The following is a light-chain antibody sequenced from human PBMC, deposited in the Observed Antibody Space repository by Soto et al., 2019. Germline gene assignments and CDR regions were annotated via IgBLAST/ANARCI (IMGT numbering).Light chain of an antibody. CDR3: QQRSNWPT. CDR2: DAS. Sequence: EIVLTQSPSTLSLSPGERATLSCRASQGLSSYLAWYQQKPGQAPRLLIYDASNSTTGIPARFSGSGSGTDFPLTISSLDPEDFAVYYCQQRSNWPTFGPGTKVDIK. V-gene: IGKV3-11*01. J-gene: IGKJ3*01. CDR1: QGLSSY.